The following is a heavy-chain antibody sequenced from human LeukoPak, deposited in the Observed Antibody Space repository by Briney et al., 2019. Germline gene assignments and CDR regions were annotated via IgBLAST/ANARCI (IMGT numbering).Heavy chain of an antibody. J-gene: IGHJ4*02. CDR3: ARGSWSAADTNIDY. D-gene: IGHD6-13*01. CDR2: INSDGSRT. V-gene: IGHV3-74*01. Sequence: GGSLRLSCVASGFTFSSYWMHWVRQAPGKGLVWVSCINSDGSRTTYADSVKGRFTISRDNAKNTLYLQMNTLRVEDTAVYYCARGSWSAADTNIDYWGQGTLVTVSS. CDR1: GFTFSSYW.